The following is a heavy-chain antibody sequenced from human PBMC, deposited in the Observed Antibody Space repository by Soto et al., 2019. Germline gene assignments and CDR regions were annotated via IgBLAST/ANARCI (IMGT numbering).Heavy chain of an antibody. V-gene: IGHV1-2*02. D-gene: IGHD3-22*01. J-gene: IGHJ4*02. CDR2: INLKSGGT. CDR3: ASLMYFSVSSGFPPYYHLDY. CDR1: GHTFTRYY. Sequence: ASVKVSCKASGHTFTRYYMHWVRQAPGQGLEWMGWINLKSGGTGFGQKFQGRVTMTRDTSISTAYMELSSLRSDDTAVYYCASLMYFSVSSGFPPYYHLDYWGQGTPVTVSS.